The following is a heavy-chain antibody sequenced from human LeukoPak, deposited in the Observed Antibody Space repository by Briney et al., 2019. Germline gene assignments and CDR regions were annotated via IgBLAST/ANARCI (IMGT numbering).Heavy chain of an antibody. CDR3: ARAGATAGTWDAFDI. Sequence: SETLSLSCTVSSASISSGGYYWTWIRQPPGKGLEWIGYIYDSGRTSYNPALKSRVTMSVDKSNNQFSLELTSVTAADTAVYYCARAGATAGTWDAFDIWGQGTMVIVSS. D-gene: IGHD6-13*01. J-gene: IGHJ3*02. V-gene: IGHV4-30-2*01. CDR1: SASISSGGYY. CDR2: IYDSGRT.